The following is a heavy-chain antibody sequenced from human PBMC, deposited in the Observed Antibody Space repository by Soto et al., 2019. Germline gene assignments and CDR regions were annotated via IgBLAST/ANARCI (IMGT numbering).Heavy chain of an antibody. D-gene: IGHD5-12*01. CDR2: IYYSGST. V-gene: IGHV4-39*01. CDR3: ARLCHSGYDCNSGGTIDY. CDR1: GGSISSSSYY. J-gene: IGHJ4*02. Sequence: SETLSLTCTVSGGSISSSSYYWGWIRQPPGKGLEWIGSIYYSGSTYYNPSLKSRVTISVDTSKNQFSLKLSSVTAADTAVYYCARLCHSGYDCNSGGTIDYWGQGTLVTVSS.